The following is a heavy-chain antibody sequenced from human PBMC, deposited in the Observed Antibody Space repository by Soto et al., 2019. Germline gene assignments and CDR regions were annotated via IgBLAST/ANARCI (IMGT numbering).Heavy chain of an antibody. CDR2: ISSGGGTI. V-gene: IGHV3-48*01. D-gene: IGHD4-17*01. CDR3: ARDINYGLFDY. J-gene: IGHJ4*02. CDR1: GFTFSSYS. Sequence: EVQLVESGGGLVQPGGSLRLSCAASGFTFSSYSINWVRQAPGKGLEWVSYISSGGGTIYYADSVKGRFTISRDNAKNSLYLQMNSLRAEDTAVYYCARDINYGLFDYWGQGTLVTVSS.